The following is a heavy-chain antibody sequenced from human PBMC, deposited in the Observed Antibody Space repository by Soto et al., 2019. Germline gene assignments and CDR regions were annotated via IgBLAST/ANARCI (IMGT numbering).Heavy chain of an antibody. D-gene: IGHD3-10*01. V-gene: IGHV3-33*08. CDR3: ARDQSYYGSGSYPPWFDP. CDR2: IWYDGSNK. Sequence: GGSLRLSCAASGFTFSSYGMHWVRQAPGKGLEWVAVIWYDGSNKYYADSVKGRFTISRDNSKNTLYLQMNSLRAEDTAVYYCARDQSYYGSGSYPPWFDPWGQGTLVTVSS. J-gene: IGHJ5*02. CDR1: GFTFSSYG.